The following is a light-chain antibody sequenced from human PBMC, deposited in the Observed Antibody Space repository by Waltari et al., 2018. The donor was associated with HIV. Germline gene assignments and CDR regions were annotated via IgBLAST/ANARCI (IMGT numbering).Light chain of an antibody. CDR2: AAS. V-gene: IGKV1-27*01. Sequence: DIQMTQFPSSLSASVGDRVTITCRASQGISNYLAWYQQQPGKVPKLLISAASALQPGVPSRLSGSGSGTDFTLTISSLQPEDVATYYCQKYNSPPFTFGPGTKVDIK. CDR1: QGISNY. J-gene: IGKJ3*01. CDR3: QKYNSPPFT.